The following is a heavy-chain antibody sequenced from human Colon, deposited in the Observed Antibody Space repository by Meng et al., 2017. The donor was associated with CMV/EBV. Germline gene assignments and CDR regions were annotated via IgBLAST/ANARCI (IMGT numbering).Heavy chain of an antibody. D-gene: IGHD1-14*01. CDR2: IYYSGST. Sequence: SETLSLTCTVSGGSISTYYWSWIRQSPGKGLEWIGYIYYSGSTNYNPSLKSRVTISLDTSKTQFSLRLSSVTAADTALYYCARGPGSRHYFDYWGQGTLVTVSS. J-gene: IGHJ4*02. CDR1: GGSISTYY. CDR3: ARGPGSRHYFDY. V-gene: IGHV4-59*01.